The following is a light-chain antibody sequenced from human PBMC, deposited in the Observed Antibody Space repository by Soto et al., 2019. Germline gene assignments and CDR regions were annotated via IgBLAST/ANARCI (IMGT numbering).Light chain of an antibody. Sequence: QSALTQPPSASGCPGQSVTISCTGTSSDVGGYNYVSWYQQHPGKAPKLMIYEVFKRPSGVPDRFSGSKSGNTASLTVSGLQAEDEADYYCSSYAGSNNFDVFGTGTKVTVL. J-gene: IGLJ1*01. CDR3: SSYAGSNNFDV. CDR2: EVF. V-gene: IGLV2-8*01. CDR1: SSDVGGYNY.